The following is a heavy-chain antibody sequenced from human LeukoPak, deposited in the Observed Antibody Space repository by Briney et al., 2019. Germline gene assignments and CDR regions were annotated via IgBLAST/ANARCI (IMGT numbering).Heavy chain of an antibody. D-gene: IGHD2-2*01. Sequence: PSETLSLTCTVSGGSISSSSYYWGWIRQPPGKGLEWIGSIYYSGSTYYNPSFKSRVTISVDTSKNQFSLKLSSVTAADTAVYYCARLPNRGYCSSTSCYYFDYWGQGTLVTVSS. J-gene: IGHJ4*02. V-gene: IGHV4-39*01. CDR2: IYYSGST. CDR1: GGSISSSSYY. CDR3: ARLPNRGYCSSTSCYYFDY.